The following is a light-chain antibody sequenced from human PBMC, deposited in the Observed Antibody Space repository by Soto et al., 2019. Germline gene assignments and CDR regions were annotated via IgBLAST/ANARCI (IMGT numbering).Light chain of an antibody. CDR1: QSVSSW. V-gene: IGKV1-5*03. J-gene: IGKJ4*01. CDR3: QQYSRNPLT. Sequence: DIQMTQSPSTLSASVGDRVTITCRASQSVSSWLAWYQQKPGKVPKLLIYKASSLESGVPSRFSGSGSGTEFTLTISSLQPDDFVTYYCQQYSRNPLTFGGGTKVEIK. CDR2: KAS.